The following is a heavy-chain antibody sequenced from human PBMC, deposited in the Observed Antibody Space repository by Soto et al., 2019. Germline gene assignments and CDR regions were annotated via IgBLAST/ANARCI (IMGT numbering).Heavy chain of an antibody. Sequence: ASVKVSCKASGYTFTSYYIHCVRQAPGQGXEXMGIINTSGGSKGYAKKFKGRVTMNRDKSTNTVYMELSSLRSEETAIYYCGFRDIGYCSDGSCYSGLMDVWGEGTTVTVSS. CDR3: GFRDIGYCSDGSCYSGLMDV. V-gene: IGHV1-46*01. CDR1: GYTFTSYY. D-gene: IGHD2-15*01. CDR2: INTSGGSK. J-gene: IGHJ6*04.